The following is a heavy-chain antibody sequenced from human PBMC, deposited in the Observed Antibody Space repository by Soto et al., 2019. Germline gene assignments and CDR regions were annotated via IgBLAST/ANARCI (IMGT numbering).Heavy chain of an antibody. CDR2: ISAYNGNT. D-gene: IGHD6-19*01. V-gene: IGHV1-18*01. J-gene: IGHJ3*02. CDR3: AREDSGCYSGVFDI. CDR1: GYTFTSYG. Sequence: ASVKVSCKASGYTFTSYGISWVRQAPGQGLEWMGWISAYNGNTNYAQKLQGRVTMPTDISTSTASMELRSLRSDDTAVYYCAREDSGCYSGVFDIWGQGTMVTVSS.